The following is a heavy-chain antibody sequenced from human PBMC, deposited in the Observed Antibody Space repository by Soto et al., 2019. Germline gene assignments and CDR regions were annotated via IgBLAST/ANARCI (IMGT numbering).Heavy chain of an antibody. J-gene: IGHJ5*02. CDR3: ARDYPQLYSGVQNNWFDP. D-gene: IGHD2-8*01. CDR2: IVPIFGTA. CDR1: GGTFSSYA. V-gene: IGHV1-69*13. Sequence: SVKVSCKASGGTFSSYAISWVRQAPGQGLEWMGGIVPIFGTANYAQKFQGRVTITADESTSTAYMELSSLRSEDTAVYYCARDYPQLYSGVQNNWFDPWGQGTLVTVYS.